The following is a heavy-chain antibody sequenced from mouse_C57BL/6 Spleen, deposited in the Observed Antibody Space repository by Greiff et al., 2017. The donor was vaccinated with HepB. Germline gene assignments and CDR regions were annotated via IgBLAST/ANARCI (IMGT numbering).Heavy chain of an antibody. D-gene: IGHD1-1*01. CDR2: ISSGGSYT. Sequence: EVQRVESGGDLVKPGGSLKLSCAASGFTFSSYGMSWVRQTPDKRLEWVATISSGGSYTYYPDSVKGRFTISRDNAKNTLYLQMSSLKSEDTAMYYCARHAYYYGSSSDYYAMDYWGQGTSVTVSS. CDR3: ARHAYYYGSSSDYYAMDY. J-gene: IGHJ4*01. CDR1: GFTFSSYG. V-gene: IGHV5-6*01.